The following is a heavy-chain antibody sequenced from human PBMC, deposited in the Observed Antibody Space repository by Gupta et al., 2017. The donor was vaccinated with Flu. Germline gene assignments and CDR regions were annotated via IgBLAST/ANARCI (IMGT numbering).Heavy chain of an antibody. CDR3: AASIAVAGTRGWFDP. CDR2: ISSSSSYI. CDR1: GFTFRSYI. V-gene: IGHV3-21*01. J-gene: IGHJ5*02. Sequence: EVQLVESGGGLVKPGGSLRLSCAASGFTFRSYIMTWVRQAPGKGLEWVSSISSSSSYIYYADSVKGRFTISRDNAKNSLYLQMNSLRAEDTAVYYCAASIAVAGTRGWFDPWGQGTLVTVSS. D-gene: IGHD6-19*01.